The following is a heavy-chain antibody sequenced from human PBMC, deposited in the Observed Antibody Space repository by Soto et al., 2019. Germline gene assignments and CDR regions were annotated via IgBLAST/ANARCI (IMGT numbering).Heavy chain of an antibody. J-gene: IGHJ4*02. CDR2: MNPNSGNT. V-gene: IGHV1-8*01. Sequence: ASVKVSCKASGYTFTSYDINWVRQATGQGLEWMGWMNPNSGNTGYAQKFQGRVTMTRNTSISTAYMELSSLRSEDTAMYYCARQAYQYDTNSFGYWGQGTLVTVSS. CDR3: ARQAYQYDTNSFGY. D-gene: IGHD2-8*01. CDR1: GYTFTSYD.